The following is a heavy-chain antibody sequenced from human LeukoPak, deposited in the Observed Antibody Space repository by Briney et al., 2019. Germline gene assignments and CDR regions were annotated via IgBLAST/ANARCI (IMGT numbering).Heavy chain of an antibody. CDR3: ARLSLLSFALRFLEDY. Sequence: GGSLGLSCAASGFTFSSYEMNWVRQAPGKGLEWVSYISSSGSTIYYADSVKGRFTISRDNAKNSLYLQMNSLRAEDTAVYYCARLSLLSFALRFLEDYWGQGTLVTVSS. CDR2: ISSSGSTI. V-gene: IGHV3-48*03. CDR1: GFTFSSYE. J-gene: IGHJ4*02. D-gene: IGHD3-3*01.